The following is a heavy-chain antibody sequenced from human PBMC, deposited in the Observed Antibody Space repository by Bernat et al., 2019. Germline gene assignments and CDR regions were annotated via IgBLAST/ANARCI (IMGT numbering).Heavy chain of an antibody. Sequence: EVQLVESGGGLVQPGGSLRLSCAASGFIFSTYWMTWVRQAPGKGLEWLANIKGDGSETSYVGSRQGRFTIFRDNAKNTLYLQMNSLRAEDTAVYYCARDPNYYDSSGYYDDAFDIWGQGTMVTVSS. CDR1: GFIFSTYW. CDR3: ARDPNYYDSSGYYDDAFDI. D-gene: IGHD3-22*01. CDR2: IKGDGSET. V-gene: IGHV3-7*03. J-gene: IGHJ3*02.